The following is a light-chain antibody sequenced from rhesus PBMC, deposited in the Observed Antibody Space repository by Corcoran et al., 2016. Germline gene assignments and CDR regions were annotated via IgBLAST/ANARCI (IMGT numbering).Light chain of an antibody. V-gene: IGKV1-74*01. CDR2: KAS. CDR3: QHNYGTPFT. CDR1: ENVNNY. J-gene: IGKJ3*01. Sequence: DIQMTQSPSSLSASVGDRVTITCRASENVNNYLNWYQQKPGKAPKPLIYKASTLQSGVPSRFSGSGSGTAYTFTISSLRSEYVATYYCQHNYGTPFTFGPGTKLDIK.